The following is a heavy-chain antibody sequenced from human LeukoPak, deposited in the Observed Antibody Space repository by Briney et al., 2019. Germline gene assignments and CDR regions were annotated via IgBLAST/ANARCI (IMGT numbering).Heavy chain of an antibody. CDR3: ARGNRDFWSGYRFDY. Sequence: SETLSLTCAVYGGSFSGYYWSWIRQPPGKGLEWIWEINHSGSTNYNPSLKSRVTISVDTSKNQFSLKLSSVTAADTAVYYCARGNRDFWSGYRFDYWGPGTLVTVSS. V-gene: IGHV4-34*01. CDR1: GGSFSGYY. J-gene: IGHJ4*02. D-gene: IGHD3-3*01. CDR2: INHSGST.